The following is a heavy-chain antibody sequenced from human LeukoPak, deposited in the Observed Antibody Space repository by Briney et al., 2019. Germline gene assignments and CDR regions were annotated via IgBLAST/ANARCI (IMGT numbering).Heavy chain of an antibody. Sequence: GGSLRLSCAASGFTFSSYWMSWVRQAPGKGLEWVANIKQDGSEKYYVDSVKGRFTISRDNAKNSLYLQMNSLRAEDTAVYYRAREEDYYDSSGYFDYWGQGTLVTVSS. CDR2: IKQDGSEK. D-gene: IGHD3-22*01. CDR3: AREEDYYDSSGYFDY. J-gene: IGHJ4*02. CDR1: GFTFSSYW. V-gene: IGHV3-7*01.